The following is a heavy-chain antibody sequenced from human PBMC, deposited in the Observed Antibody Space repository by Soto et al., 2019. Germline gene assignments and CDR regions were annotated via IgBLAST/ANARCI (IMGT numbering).Heavy chain of an antibody. CDR2: IYYSRST. CDR1: GGSVTSGSYY. J-gene: IGHJ6*02. CDR3: VRDRRFGETTYQYGMDV. D-gene: IGHD3-10*01. V-gene: IGHV4-61*01. Sequence: QVQLQESGPGLVKPSETLSLTCTVSGGSVTSGSYYWSWIRHPPGKGLDGIGYIYYSRSTSYNPSLKSRVTMSVDTSKNQFSRNLSSVTAADTAVYYCVRDRRFGETTYQYGMDVWGQGTTVTVSS.